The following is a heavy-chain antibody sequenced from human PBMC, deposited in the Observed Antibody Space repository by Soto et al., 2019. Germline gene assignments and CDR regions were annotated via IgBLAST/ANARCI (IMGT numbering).Heavy chain of an antibody. J-gene: IGHJ3*02. CDR3: ARDYGDYDTPAFDI. D-gene: IGHD4-17*01. CDR1: GFTVSSNY. V-gene: IGHV3-66*01. CDR2: IYSGGST. Sequence: EVQLVESGGGLVQPGGSLRLSCAASGFTVSSNYMSWVRQAPGKVLEWVSVIYSGGSTYYADSVKGRFTISRDNSKNTLYLQMNRLRAEDTAVYYCARDYGDYDTPAFDIWGQGTMVTVSS.